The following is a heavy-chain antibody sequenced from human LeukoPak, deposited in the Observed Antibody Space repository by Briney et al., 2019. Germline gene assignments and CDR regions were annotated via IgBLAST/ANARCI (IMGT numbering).Heavy chain of an antibody. V-gene: IGHV3-48*03. D-gene: IGHD6-19*01. CDR1: GFTFSTYE. CDR3: AREQWLVRGFDY. Sequence: GGSLRLSCAASGFTFSTYEMDWVRQAPGKGLEWVSYISSGGGTIYYADSVKGRFTISRDNAKNSPYLQMNSLRAEDTAVYYCAREQWLVRGFDYWGQGTLVTVSS. CDR2: ISSGGGTI. J-gene: IGHJ4*02.